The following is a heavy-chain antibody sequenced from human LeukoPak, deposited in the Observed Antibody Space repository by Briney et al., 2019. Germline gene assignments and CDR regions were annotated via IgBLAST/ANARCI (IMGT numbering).Heavy chain of an antibody. CDR2: IYHSGST. CDR1: GGSISSGGYS. CDR3: ARAGGRSPNYFDY. J-gene: IGHJ4*02. Sequence: PSQTLSLTCAVSGGSISSGGYSWSWIRQPPGKGLEWIGYIYHSGSTYYNPSLKSRVTISVDRSKNQFSLKLSSVTAADTAVYYCARAGGRSPNYFDYWGQGTLVTVSS. V-gene: IGHV4-30-2*01. D-gene: IGHD3-16*01.